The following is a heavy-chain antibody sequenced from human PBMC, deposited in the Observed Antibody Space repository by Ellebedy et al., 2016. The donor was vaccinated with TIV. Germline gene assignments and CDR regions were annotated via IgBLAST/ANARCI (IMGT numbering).Heavy chain of an antibody. Sequence: GESLKISCAASGFTFSSYWMHWVRQAPGKGLVWVSRINSDGSSTSYADSVKGRFTISRDNAKNTLYLQMNSLRAEDTAVYYCARDFSSSPTDYWGQGTLVTVSS. CDR2: INSDGSST. D-gene: IGHD6-13*01. J-gene: IGHJ4*02. CDR1: GFTFSSYW. V-gene: IGHV3-74*01. CDR3: ARDFSSSPTDY.